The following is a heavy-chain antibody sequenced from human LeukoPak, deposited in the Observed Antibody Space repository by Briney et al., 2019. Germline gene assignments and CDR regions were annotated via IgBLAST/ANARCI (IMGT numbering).Heavy chain of an antibody. D-gene: IGHD3-10*01. CDR1: GFTFSSYG. CDR3: AKSYYNGYYFDY. J-gene: IGHJ4*02. CDR2: ISGSGGST. Sequence: GGSLRLSCAASGFTFSSYGMSWVRQAPGKGLEWVSAISGSGGSTYYADSVKGRFTIPRDNSKNTLYLQMNSLRAEDTAVYYCAKSYYNGYYFDYWGQGTLVTVSS. V-gene: IGHV3-23*01.